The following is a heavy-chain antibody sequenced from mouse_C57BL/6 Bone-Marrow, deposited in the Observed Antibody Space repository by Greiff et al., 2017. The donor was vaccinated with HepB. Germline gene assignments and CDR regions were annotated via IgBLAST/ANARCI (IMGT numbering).Heavy chain of an antibody. V-gene: IGHV2-6-1*01. J-gene: IGHJ4*01. CDR2: IWSDGST. D-gene: IGHD1-1*01. CDR3: ARHKSSYSYAMDY. CDR1: GFSLTSYG. Sequence: VQRVESGPGLVAPSQSLSITCTVSGFSLTSYGVHWVRQPPGKGLEWLVVIWSDGSTTYNSALKSRLSISKDNPKSQVFLKMNSLQTEDTAMYYCARHKSSYSYAMDYWGQGTSVTVSS.